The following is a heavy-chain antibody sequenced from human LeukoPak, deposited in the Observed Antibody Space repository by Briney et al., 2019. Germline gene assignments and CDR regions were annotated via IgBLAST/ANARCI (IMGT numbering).Heavy chain of an antibody. V-gene: IGHV3-23*01. Sequence: GGSLRLSCAVSGITLSNYGMSWVRQAPGKGLEWVAGISGRGGSTNYADSVKGRFTVSRDNPKNTLWLQMNSLRAEDTAVYFCAKRGVVIRAIIVVGFHKEAYYFDYWGWGALVTVSS. CDR1: GITLSNYG. D-gene: IGHD2-15*01. CDR2: ISGRGGST. J-gene: IGHJ4*02. CDR3: AKRGVVIRAIIVVGFHKEAYYFDY.